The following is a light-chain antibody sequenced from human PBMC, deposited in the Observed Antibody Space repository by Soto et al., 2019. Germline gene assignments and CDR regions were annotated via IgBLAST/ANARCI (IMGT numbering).Light chain of an antibody. Sequence: DIQMTQSPSSLSASVGDTVTITCRASQYINNYLNWYQQKPGKAPEFLIYAASSLQSGVPSRFGGSGSGTEFTLAITGLHPEDFATYYCQQSFSIPYTFGRGTKLEIK. J-gene: IGKJ2*01. CDR3: QQSFSIPYT. V-gene: IGKV1-39*01. CDR2: AAS. CDR1: QYINNY.